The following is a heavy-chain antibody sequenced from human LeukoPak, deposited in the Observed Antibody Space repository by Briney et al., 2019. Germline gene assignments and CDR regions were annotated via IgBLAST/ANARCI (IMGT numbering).Heavy chain of an antibody. D-gene: IGHD3-16*02. CDR3: ARHRFHSGGPLFDP. Sequence: PSETLSLTCTVSGGSVTMYDWSWLRQPPGKGLERIGYIDSSRITNYNPSLKRRITISVDMSKSQISLILTSVTAADTAVYYCARHRFHSGGPLFDPWGQGTLVTVPS. V-gene: IGHV4-4*09. J-gene: IGHJ5*02. CDR2: IDSSRIT. CDR1: GGSVTMYD.